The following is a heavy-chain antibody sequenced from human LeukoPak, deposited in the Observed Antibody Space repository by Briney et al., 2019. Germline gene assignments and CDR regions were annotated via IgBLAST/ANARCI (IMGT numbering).Heavy chain of an antibody. CDR2: INHSGST. CDR3: ARGLRYSYEGFADY. J-gene: IGHJ4*02. V-gene: IGHV4-34*01. D-gene: IGHD5-18*01. Sequence: SETLSLTCAVYGGSFSGYYWSWIRQPPGKGLEWIGEINHSGSTNYNPSLKSRVTISVDTSKNQFSLKLSSVTAADTAVYYCARGLRYSYEGFADYWGQGTLVTVSS. CDR1: GGSFSGYY.